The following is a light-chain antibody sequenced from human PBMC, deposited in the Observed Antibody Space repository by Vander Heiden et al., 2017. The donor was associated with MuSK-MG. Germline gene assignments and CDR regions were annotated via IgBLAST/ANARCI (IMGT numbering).Light chain of an antibody. V-gene: IGKV1-9*01. CDR3: QQIMRYPLT. CDR1: QVISNY. J-gene: IGKJ4*01. Sequence: DIQLTQSPSFLSASVGDRVTITCRASQVISNYLGWYQQKPGKAPKLLIYAASTLQSGVPSRLGGSGSGKEFILTISSLQPEELATYYGQQIMRYPLTFGGGTEVEIK. CDR2: AAS.